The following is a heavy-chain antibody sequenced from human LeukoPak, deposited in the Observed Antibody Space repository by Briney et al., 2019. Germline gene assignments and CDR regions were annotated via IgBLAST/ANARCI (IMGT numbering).Heavy chain of an antibody. Sequence: SETLSLTCTVSGGSISGSNYYWGWIRQPPGKGLECIGTIYYSGSTNYNPSLKSRVTISIDTSKNQFSLKLSSVTAADTAVYCCAARRATVWAYYAFDIWGQGTMVTVSS. D-gene: IGHD5-12*01. CDR3: AARRATVWAYYAFDI. CDR1: GGSISGSNYY. V-gene: IGHV4-39*01. CDR2: IYYSGST. J-gene: IGHJ3*02.